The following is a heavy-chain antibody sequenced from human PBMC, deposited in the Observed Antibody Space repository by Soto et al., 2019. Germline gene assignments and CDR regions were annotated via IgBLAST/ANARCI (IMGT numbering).Heavy chain of an antibody. D-gene: IGHD3-10*01. V-gene: IGHV4-59*12. CDR3: ARATYYYGSGSYYIMGEFDY. Sequence: SETLSLTCTVSGGSISSYYWSWIRQPPGKGLEWIGYIYYSGSTNYNPSLKSRVTISVDTSKNQFSLKLSSVTAADTAVYYCARATYYYGSGSYYIMGEFDYWGQGTLVTVSS. J-gene: IGHJ4*02. CDR2: IYYSGST. CDR1: GGSISSYY.